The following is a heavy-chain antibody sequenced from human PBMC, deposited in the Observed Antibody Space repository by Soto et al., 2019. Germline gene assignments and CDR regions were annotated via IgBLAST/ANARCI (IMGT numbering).Heavy chain of an antibody. D-gene: IGHD3-22*01. V-gene: IGHV1-69*02. CDR1: GGTFSSYT. J-gene: IGHJ5*02. CDR3: ARTGTLSYYAETPFDP. Sequence: QVQLVQSGAEVKKPGSSVKVSCKASGGTFSSYTISWVRQAPGQGLEWMGRIIPILGIANYAQKFQGRVTITADKSTSTAYMELSSLRSEDTAVYYCARTGTLSYYAETPFDPWGQGTLVTVSS. CDR2: IIPILGIA.